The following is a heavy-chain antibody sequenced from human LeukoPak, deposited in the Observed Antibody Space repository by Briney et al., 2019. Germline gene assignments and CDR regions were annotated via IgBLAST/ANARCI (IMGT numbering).Heavy chain of an antibody. V-gene: IGHV1-3*01. CDR2: INAGNGNT. D-gene: IGHD6-13*01. CDR1: GWTFTTYA. Sequence: ASVKVSCKASGWTFTTYAMHRVRQAPGQRLEWMGWINAGNGNTKYSQKFQGRVTITRDTSASTAYMELSSLRSEDTAVYYCARDLRNRIVAAGYFDYWGQGTLVTVSS. J-gene: IGHJ4*02. CDR3: ARDLRNRIVAAGYFDY.